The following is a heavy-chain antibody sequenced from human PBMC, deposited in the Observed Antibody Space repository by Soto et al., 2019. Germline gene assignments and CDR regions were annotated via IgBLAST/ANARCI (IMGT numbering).Heavy chain of an antibody. CDR1: GGSFSGYY. J-gene: IGHJ6*02. D-gene: IGHD2-2*01. CDR2: INHSGST. V-gene: IGHV4-34*01. CDR3: ARKRRGYCSSTSCYAGYYYYGMDV. Sequence: PSETLSLTCAVYGGSFSGYYWSWIRQPPGKGLEWIGEINHSGSTNYNPSLKSRVTISVDTSKNQFSLKLSSVTAADTAVYYCARKRRGYCSSTSCYAGYYYYGMDVWGQGTTVTVSS.